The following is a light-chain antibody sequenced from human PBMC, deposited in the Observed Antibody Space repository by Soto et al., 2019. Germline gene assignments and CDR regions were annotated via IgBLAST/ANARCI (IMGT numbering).Light chain of an antibody. J-gene: IGKJ3*01. CDR3: QQSYITPRT. CDR1: QTISNS. V-gene: IGKV1-39*01. CDR2: SAS. Sequence: DIQMTQSPSSLSASVGDRVTITCRASQTISNSLNWYQQKPGKAPKVLIYSASTLQSGVPSRFSGSGSGTDFILTISNLQPEDFATYYCQQSYITPRTFGPGTKVDLK.